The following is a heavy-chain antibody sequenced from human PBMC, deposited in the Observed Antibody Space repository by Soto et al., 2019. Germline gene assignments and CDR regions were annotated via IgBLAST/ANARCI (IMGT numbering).Heavy chain of an antibody. J-gene: IGHJ4*02. CDR1: GFSLKTGGMG. CDR2: IYWNDDK. V-gene: IGHV2-5*01. Sequence: QITLKESGPTLVKPKQTLTLTCTFSGFSLKTGGMGVGWIRQPPGKALKWLALIYWNDDKRYTPSLKDRITNTTEPSKNQVVLTVTNMDPVDTATYYCEHRRLIPAGAWVFWGQGPLVTVSS. CDR3: EHRRLIPAGAWVF. D-gene: IGHD3-16*01.